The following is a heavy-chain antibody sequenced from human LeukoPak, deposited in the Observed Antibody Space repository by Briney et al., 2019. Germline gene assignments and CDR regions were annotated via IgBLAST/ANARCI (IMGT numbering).Heavy chain of an antibody. V-gene: IGHV3-15*01. CDR2: VKSKVNGGTR. Sequence: GGSLRLSCAASGFTFSDAWMSWVRQAPGKGLEWVGRVKSKVNGGTRDYAARVEGRFTIARDNAKNTLYLQMNSLKTEAPAVYYCTTNSIVGTTNDAFDIWGQGTMVTVSS. CDR1: GFTFSDAW. CDR3: TTNSIVGTTNDAFDI. D-gene: IGHD1-26*01. J-gene: IGHJ3*02.